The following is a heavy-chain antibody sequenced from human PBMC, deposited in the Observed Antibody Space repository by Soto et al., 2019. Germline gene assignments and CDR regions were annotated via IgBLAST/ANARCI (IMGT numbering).Heavy chain of an antibody. CDR1: GGTFGSYA. V-gene: IGHV1-69*13. D-gene: IGHD3-22*01. J-gene: IGHJ4*02. Sequence: SVKVSCKASGGTFGSYASRWVRQAPGQGLEWMGGIIPIFGTANYAQKFQGRVTITADESTSTAYMELSSLRSEDTAVYYCARDRNYYDSSGYYGVDYWGQGTLVTVSS. CDR2: IIPIFGTA. CDR3: ARDRNYYDSSGYYGVDY.